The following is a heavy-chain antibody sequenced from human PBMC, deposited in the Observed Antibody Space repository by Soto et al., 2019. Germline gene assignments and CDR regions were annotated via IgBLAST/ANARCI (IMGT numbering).Heavy chain of an antibody. J-gene: IGHJ6*02. CDR3: ANRPMVEPLNYYYYGMDV. D-gene: IGHD2-8*01. Sequence: GESLKISCAASGFTFSSYAMSWVRQAPGKGLEWVSAISGSGGSTYYADSVKGRFTISRDNSKNTLYLQMNSLRAEDTAVYYCANRPMVEPLNYYYYGMDVWGQGTTVTVSS. CDR2: ISGSGGST. CDR1: GFTFSSYA. V-gene: IGHV3-23*01.